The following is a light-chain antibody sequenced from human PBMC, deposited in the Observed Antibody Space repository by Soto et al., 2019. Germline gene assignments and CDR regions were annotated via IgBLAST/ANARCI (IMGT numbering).Light chain of an antibody. V-gene: IGLV2-8*01. CDR1: SSDVSAHNY. CDR2: DVN. Sequence: QSALTQPPSASASPGQSLTISCTGTSSDVSAHNYVSWYQQNTGQAPKLMLYDVNKRPSGVTDRFSGSKSGNTASLTVSGLQAYDEADYYCSSYAGGNNWVFGGGTKLTVL. J-gene: IGLJ3*02. CDR3: SSYAGGNNWV.